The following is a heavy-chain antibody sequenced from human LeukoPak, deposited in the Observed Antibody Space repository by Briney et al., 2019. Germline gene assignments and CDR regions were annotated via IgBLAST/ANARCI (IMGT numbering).Heavy chain of an antibody. CDR1: GFTVSSNY. V-gene: IGHV3-66*01. J-gene: IGHJ5*02. CDR3: ARDSHLYCSSTSCVQGGP. D-gene: IGHD2-2*01. CDR2: IYSGGST. Sequence: GGSLRLSCAASGFTVSSNYMSWVRQAPGKGLEWVSVIYSGGSTYYADSVKGRFTISRDNSKNTLYLQMNSLRAEDTAVYYCARDSHLYCSSTSCVQGGPWGQGTLVTVSS.